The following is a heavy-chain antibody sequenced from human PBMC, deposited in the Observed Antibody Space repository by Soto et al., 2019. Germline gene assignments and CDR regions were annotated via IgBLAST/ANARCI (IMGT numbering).Heavy chain of an antibody. CDR1: GGSISSHY. D-gene: IGHD1-26*01. Sequence: LSLTCTVSGGSISSHYWSWVRQSPGKGPEWIGYIYYSGSTNYNPSLKSRVTISVDTSKNQFSLKLSSVTAADTAVYYCARRRSTPTFFDVWGQGTMVTVSS. CDR3: ARRRSTPTFFDV. J-gene: IGHJ3*01. V-gene: IGHV4-59*11. CDR2: IYYSGST.